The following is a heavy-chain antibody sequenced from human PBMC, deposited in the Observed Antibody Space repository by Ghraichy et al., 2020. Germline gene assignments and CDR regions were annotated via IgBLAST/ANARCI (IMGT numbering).Heavy chain of an antibody. CDR2: IYSGGST. D-gene: IGHD3-3*01. CDR1: GFTVSSNY. J-gene: IGHJ6*02. Sequence: GESLNISCAASGFTVSSNYMSWVRQAPGKGMEWVSVIYSGGSTYYADSVKGRFTISRDNSKNTLYLQMNSLRAEDTAVYYCASPGGRTIFGVAPIYYYGMDVWGQGTTVTVSS. V-gene: IGHV3-53*01. CDR3: ASPGGRTIFGVAPIYYYGMDV.